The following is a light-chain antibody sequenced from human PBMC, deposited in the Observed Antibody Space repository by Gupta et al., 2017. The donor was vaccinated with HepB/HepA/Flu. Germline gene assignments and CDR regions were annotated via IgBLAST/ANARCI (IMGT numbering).Light chain of an antibody. CDR3: EHGYSSSLT. V-gene: IGKV1-39*01. J-gene: IGKJ4*01. Sequence: DIQMTQSPSSLSASVGDRVTITCRASQTVSTDLNWYQQKPGKAPKLLIYGISNLQSGVSSRFSGSGSRTDFTLTINSLQPEDFATYYCEHGYSSSLTFGGGTKVEIK. CDR2: GIS. CDR1: QTVSTD.